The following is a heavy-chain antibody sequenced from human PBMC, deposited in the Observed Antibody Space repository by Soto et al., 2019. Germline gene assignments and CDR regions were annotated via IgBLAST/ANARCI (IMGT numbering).Heavy chain of an antibody. CDR2: IFSSGNT. CDR3: AKGGSNAGMDV. D-gene: IGHD1-26*01. Sequence: LSLTCTVSGASISPYYWTWIRQPPGKGLEWIGYIFSSGNTNYNPSLKSRVTISVDTSKYQFSLRVEDTAVYYCAKGGSNAGMDVWGQGTTVTVSS. V-gene: IGHV4-59*01. J-gene: IGHJ6*02. CDR1: GASISPYY.